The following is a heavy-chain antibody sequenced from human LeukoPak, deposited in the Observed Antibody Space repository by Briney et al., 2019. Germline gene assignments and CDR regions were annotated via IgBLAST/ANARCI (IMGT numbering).Heavy chain of an antibody. CDR3: AKYPSGAYDFWSGYYHAEYFQH. CDR2: ISGSGGST. V-gene: IGHV3-23*01. Sequence: GGSLRLSCAASGFTFSSYAMSWVRQAPGKGLEWVSAISGSGGSTYYADSVKGWFTISRDNSKNTLYLQMNSLRAEDTAVYYCAKYPSGAYDFWSGYYHAEYFQHWGQGTLVTVSS. CDR1: GFTFSSYA. D-gene: IGHD3-3*01. J-gene: IGHJ1*01.